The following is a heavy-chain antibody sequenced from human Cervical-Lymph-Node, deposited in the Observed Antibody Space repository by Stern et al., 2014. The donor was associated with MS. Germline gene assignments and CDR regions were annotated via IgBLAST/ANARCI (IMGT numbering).Heavy chain of an antibody. CDR1: GFTFSYHG. CDR3: ARDETFSGSHTYDY. D-gene: IGHD1-26*01. Sequence: VQLVESGGGVVQPGKSLRLSCAASGFTFSYHGMNWVRQAPGKGLEWVALMSVDGGDKYYADSVKGRFTISRDNSKNTLYLQMDSLRPEDTSVYYCARDETFSGSHTYDYWGQGTLVTVSS. J-gene: IGHJ4*02. CDR2: MSVDGGDK. V-gene: IGHV3-30*03.